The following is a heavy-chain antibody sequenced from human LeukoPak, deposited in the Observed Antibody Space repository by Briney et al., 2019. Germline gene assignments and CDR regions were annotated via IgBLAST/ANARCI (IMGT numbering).Heavy chain of an antibody. J-gene: IGHJ4*02. D-gene: IGHD1-26*01. Sequence: SVKVSCKASGGTFSGYAISWVRQAPGQGLEWMGGIIPIFGTANYAQKFQGRVTITTDESTSTAYMELSSLRSEDTAVYYCARGRVGANDYFDYWGQGTLVTVSS. CDR3: ARGRVGANDYFDY. CDR2: IIPIFGTA. V-gene: IGHV1-69*05. CDR1: GGTFSGYA.